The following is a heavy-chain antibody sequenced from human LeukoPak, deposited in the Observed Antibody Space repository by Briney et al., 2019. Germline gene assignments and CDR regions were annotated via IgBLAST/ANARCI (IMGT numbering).Heavy chain of an antibody. V-gene: IGHV3-48*01. D-gene: IGHD3-3*01. Sequence: GGSLRLSCAASGFTFSSYSMNWVRQAPGKGLEWVSYISSSSSTIYYADSVKGRFTISRDNAKNSLYLQMNSLRAEDTAVYYCARDHGGLDYWGQETLVTVSS. CDR1: GFTFSSYS. CDR3: ARDHGGLDY. J-gene: IGHJ4*02. CDR2: ISSSSSTI.